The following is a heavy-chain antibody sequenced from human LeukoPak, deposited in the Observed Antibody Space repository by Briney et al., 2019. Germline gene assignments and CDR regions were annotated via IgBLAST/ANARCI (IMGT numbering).Heavy chain of an antibody. CDR2: IRPSGDNT. V-gene: IGHV3-23*01. D-gene: IGHD4-17*01. Sequence: AXXXTXXSYDMTWVRQAPGRGXGWVSSIRPSGDNTYYGDSGKGRLTISRXNSKNRLYVQMNSLRAEDTGVYYXXXXTVTTSPYWGQGTLVTVSS. J-gene: IGHJ4*02. CDR3: XXXTVTTSPY. CDR1: XXTXXSYD.